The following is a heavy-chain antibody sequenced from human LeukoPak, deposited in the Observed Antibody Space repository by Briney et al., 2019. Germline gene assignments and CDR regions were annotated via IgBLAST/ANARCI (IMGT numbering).Heavy chain of an antibody. CDR1: GRSIIGYH. Sequence: SEALSLTCGLFGRSIIGYHWNWIRQSPGKGLEWIGEINHSGSANYNPSFKSRVTISLDTSKNQFSLELRSVTAADTAVYYCARDPTTVVSVPYYFDDWGQGTLVTVSS. V-gene: IGHV4-34*01. CDR3: ARDPTTVVSVPYYFDD. J-gene: IGHJ4*02. CDR2: INHSGSA. D-gene: IGHD4-11*01.